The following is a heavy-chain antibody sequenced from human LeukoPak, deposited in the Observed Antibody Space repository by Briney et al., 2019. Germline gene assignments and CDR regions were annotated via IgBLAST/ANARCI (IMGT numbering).Heavy chain of an antibody. Sequence: GGSLRLSCVVSGFTFSNAWMSWVRQAPGKGLEWISYISSDSGTIFYADSVKGRFTISRDNARNSLFLQMNSLRAGDTAVYYCALSSSWFYWGQGTLVTVSS. V-gene: IGHV3-48*01. J-gene: IGHJ4*02. CDR1: GFTFSNAW. CDR2: ISSDSGTI. CDR3: ALSSSWFY. D-gene: IGHD6-13*01.